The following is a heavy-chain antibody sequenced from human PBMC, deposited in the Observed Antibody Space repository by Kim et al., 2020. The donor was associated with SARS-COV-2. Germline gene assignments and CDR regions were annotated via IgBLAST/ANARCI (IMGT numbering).Heavy chain of an antibody. Sequence: GGSLRLSCAASGFTLSTYAMSLFRLAPGKGLEWVSTITSGAGTYYIYSVKGRFTISIDNSKNTLYLQMNSLRAEDTDVYYFSKSPQIRTRPFHSRCRGT. CDR2: ITSGAGT. D-gene: IGHD2-2*01. V-gene: IGHV3-23*01. CDR1: GFTLSTYA. J-gene: IGHJ4*02. CDR3: SKSPQIRTRPFHS.